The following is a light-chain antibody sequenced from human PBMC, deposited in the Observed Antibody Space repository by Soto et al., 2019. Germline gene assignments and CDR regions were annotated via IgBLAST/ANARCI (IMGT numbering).Light chain of an antibody. CDR3: EQYXXXXXT. V-gene: IGKV3-20*01. CDR1: QDVSSNY. Sequence: ASQDVSSNYCAWYQQRPGRAPMLLIYXXSFRATGIIERFRXSGSVTDFTLTISRLEPEDFAVYYCEQYXXXXXTFGQGTKV. CDR2: XXS. J-gene: IGKJ1*01.